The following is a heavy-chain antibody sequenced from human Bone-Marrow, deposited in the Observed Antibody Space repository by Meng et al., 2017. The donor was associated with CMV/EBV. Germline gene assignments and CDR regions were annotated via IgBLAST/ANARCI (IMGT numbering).Heavy chain of an antibody. V-gene: IGHV3-21*01. CDR3: ARWPYSSLLDY. J-gene: IGHJ4*02. Sequence: GESLKISCAASGFTFSSYSMNWVRQAPGKGLEWVSSISSSSSYIYYADSVKGRFTISRDNAKNSLYLQMNSLRAEDTAVYYCARWPYSSLLDYWGQGTLVTVSS. D-gene: IGHD6-6*01. CDR2: ISSSSSYI. CDR1: GFTFSSYS.